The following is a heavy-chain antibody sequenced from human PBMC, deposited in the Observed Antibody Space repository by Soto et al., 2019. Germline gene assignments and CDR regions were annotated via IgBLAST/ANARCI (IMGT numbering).Heavy chain of an antibody. CDR2: IDYSGST. V-gene: IGHV4-61*01. CDR3: ATRGGFYCYGLDV. D-gene: IGHD3-16*01. J-gene: IGHJ6*02. Sequence: QVQLQESGPGLVKPSETLSLTCTVSGGSVSSGSYYWSWIRQPPGKGLEWIGYIDYSGSTNYNPSLKSRVSIAVDMAKAQFSLTLRSVTAADTAVYYCATRGGFYCYGLDVWGQGTTVTVSS. CDR1: GGSVSSGSYY.